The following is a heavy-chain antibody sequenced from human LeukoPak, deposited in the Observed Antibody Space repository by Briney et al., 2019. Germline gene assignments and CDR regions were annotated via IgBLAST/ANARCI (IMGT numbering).Heavy chain of an antibody. CDR2: ISGSGGNS. CDR1: GFTFSSYV. J-gene: IGHJ5*02. V-gene: IGHV3-23*01. CDR3: ASGDRFDP. D-gene: IGHD2-21*01. Sequence: PGGSLRLSCAAAGFTFSSYVMSWVRQAPGKGLEWLSTISGSGGNSYYADSVKGRFTISRDNSTNTLYLQLNSLRAEDTAQYYCASGDRFDPWGQGTLVTVSS.